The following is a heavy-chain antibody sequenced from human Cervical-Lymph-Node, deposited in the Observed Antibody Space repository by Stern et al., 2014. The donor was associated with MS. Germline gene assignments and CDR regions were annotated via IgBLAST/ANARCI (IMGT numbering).Heavy chain of an antibody. D-gene: IGHD4-17*01. CDR3: TRPVTSYNSFDP. J-gene: IGHJ5*02. V-gene: IGHV3-73*01. Sequence: EVQLVESGGGLVQPGGSLRLSCAASGLAFSASAVHWVRQAPGKGLEWVGRIRTEANSYATAYGVSVKGRCTISRDDSTNTAFLHMTSLKTEDTAVYYCTRPVTSYNSFDPWGQGTLVTVSS. CDR1: GLAFSASA. CDR2: IRTEANSYAT.